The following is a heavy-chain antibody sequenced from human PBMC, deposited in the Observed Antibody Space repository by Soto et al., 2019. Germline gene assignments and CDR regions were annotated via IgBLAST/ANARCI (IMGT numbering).Heavy chain of an antibody. CDR2: IYYSGST. CDR1: GGSISSYY. D-gene: IGHD1-7*01. CDR3: ARRYNWNYDVWGFDP. V-gene: IGHV4-59*08. Sequence: SSETLSLTCTVSGGSISSYYWSLIRQPPGKGLEWIGYIYYSGSTNYNPSLKSRVTISVDTSKNQFSLKLSSVTAADTAVYYCARRYNWNYDVWGFDPWGQGTLVTVSS. J-gene: IGHJ5*02.